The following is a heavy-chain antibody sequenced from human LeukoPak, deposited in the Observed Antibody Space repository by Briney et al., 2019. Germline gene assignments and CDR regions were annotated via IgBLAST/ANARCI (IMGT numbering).Heavy chain of an antibody. D-gene: IGHD3-22*01. CDR2: ISAYNGNT. CDR3: ASGEYYYDSSGYRY. Sequence: ASVKVSCKASGYTFNKYGISWVRQAPGQGLEWMGWISAYNGNTNYAQKLQGRVTMTTDTSTSTAYMELRSLRSDDTAVYYCASGEYYYDSSGYRYWGQGTLVTVSS. J-gene: IGHJ4*02. CDR1: GYTFNKYG. V-gene: IGHV1-18*01.